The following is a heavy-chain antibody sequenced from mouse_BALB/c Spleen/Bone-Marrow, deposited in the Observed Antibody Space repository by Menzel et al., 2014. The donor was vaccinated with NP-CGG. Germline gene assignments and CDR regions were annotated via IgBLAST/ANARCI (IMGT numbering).Heavy chain of an antibody. CDR2: ISYDGSN. J-gene: IGHJ2*01. CDR1: GYSITSGYY. Sequence: DVQLQESGPGLVKPSQSLSLTCSVTGYSITSGYYWNWIRQFPGNKPEWMGYISYDGSNNYNPSLKNRISITRDTSKNQFFLKLNSVTTEDTATYYCARDRYFDYWGQGTTLTVSS. CDR3: ARDRYFDY. V-gene: IGHV3-6*02.